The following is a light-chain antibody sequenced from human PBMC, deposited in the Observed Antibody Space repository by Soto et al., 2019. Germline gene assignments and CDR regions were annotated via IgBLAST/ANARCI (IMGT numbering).Light chain of an antibody. CDR2: DAS. J-gene: IGKJ4*01. V-gene: IGKV1-33*01. CDR1: HDIRKY. Sequence: DIQMTQSPSPLSASVVDRVTITCHASHDIRKYLNWYQQKPGKAPNLLIHDASRLETGVPSRFSGSGSGTDFILTISSLQPDDIATYHCQQYDNLPLTFGGGTKVDIK. CDR3: QQYDNLPLT.